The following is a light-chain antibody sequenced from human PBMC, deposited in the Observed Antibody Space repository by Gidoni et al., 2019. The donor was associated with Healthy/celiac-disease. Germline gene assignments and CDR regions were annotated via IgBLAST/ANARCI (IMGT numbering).Light chain of an antibody. CDR1: QSISSY. V-gene: IGKV1-39*01. CDR3: QQSYSTPPT. J-gene: IGKJ4*01. Sequence: QMTQSPSSLSASVGDRVTITCRASQSISSYLNWYQQKPGKAPKLLIYAASSLQSGVPSRFSGSGSGTDFTLTISSLQPEDFATYYCQQSYSTPPTFGGGTKVEIK. CDR2: AAS.